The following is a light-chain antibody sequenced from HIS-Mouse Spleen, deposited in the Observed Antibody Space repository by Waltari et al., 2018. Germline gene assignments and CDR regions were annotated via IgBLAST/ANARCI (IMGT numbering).Light chain of an antibody. CDR3: QQLNSYPPT. CDR1: QGISSY. Sequence: DIQLTQSPSFLSASVGDRVTITCRASQGISSYLAWYQQKPGKAPKLLIYAASTLHSGVPSRVSGSGSGTEFTLTISSLQPEDFATYYCQQLNSYPPTFGQGTKVEIK. CDR2: AAS. V-gene: IGKV1-9*01. J-gene: IGKJ1*01.